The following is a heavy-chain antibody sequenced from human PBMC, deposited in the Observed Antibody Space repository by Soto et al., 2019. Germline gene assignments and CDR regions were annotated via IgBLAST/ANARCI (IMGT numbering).Heavy chain of an antibody. CDR2: MNPNSGNT. CDR3: ARGRQLVLGWFDP. V-gene: IGHV1-8*01. J-gene: IGHJ5*02. CDR1: GYTFTSYD. D-gene: IGHD6-13*01. Sequence: SVKVSCKASGYTFTSYDINWVRQATGQGLEWMGWMNPNSGNTGYAQKFQGRVTMTRNTSISTAYMELSSLRSEDTAVYYCARGRQLVLGWFDPWGQGTLVTVSS.